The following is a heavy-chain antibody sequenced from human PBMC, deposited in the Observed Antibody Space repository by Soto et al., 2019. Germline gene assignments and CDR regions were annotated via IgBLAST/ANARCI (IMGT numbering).Heavy chain of an antibody. V-gene: IGHV3-33*01. CDR3: ARPLEQHEVGFGMDV. J-gene: IGHJ6*01. CDR2: IWYDGSKI. D-gene: IGHD6-13*01. Sequence: QVQLVQSGGGVVQPGGSLRLSCAASGFTFSSYGMHWVRQAPGKGLEWVAVIWYDGSKIYYADAVKRRFTISRDNTKSTLYLQMNSLDAEDTAGFSGARPLEQHEVGFGMDVWGQGSPVTVSS. CDR1: GFTFSSYG.